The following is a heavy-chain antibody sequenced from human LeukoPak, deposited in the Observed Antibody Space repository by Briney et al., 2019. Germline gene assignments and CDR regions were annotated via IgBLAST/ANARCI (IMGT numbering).Heavy chain of an antibody. CDR2: IYYSGST. CDR1: GGSISSSSYY. CDR3: ARQGVATNQLDY. Sequence: SETLSLTCTVSGGSISSSSYYWGWIRQPPGKGLEWIGSIYYSGSTYYNPSLKSRVTISVDTSKNQFSLKLSSVTAADTAVYHCARQGVATNQLDYWGQGTLVTVSS. J-gene: IGHJ4*02. V-gene: IGHV4-39*01. D-gene: IGHD6-13*01.